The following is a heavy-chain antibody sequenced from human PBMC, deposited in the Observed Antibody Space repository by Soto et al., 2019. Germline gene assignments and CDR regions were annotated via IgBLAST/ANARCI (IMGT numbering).Heavy chain of an antibody. CDR3: ATDQPGYSYGYVYY. J-gene: IGHJ4*02. CDR2: INAGNDNT. D-gene: IGHD5-18*01. V-gene: IGHV1-18*01. CDR1: GYTFSRYG. Sequence: ASVKVSCKASGYTFSRYGISWVRQAPGQGFEWMGWINAGNDNTKYSQKFQGRVTMTEDTSTDTAYMELSSLRSEDTAVYYCATDQPGYSYGYVYYWGQGTLVTVSS.